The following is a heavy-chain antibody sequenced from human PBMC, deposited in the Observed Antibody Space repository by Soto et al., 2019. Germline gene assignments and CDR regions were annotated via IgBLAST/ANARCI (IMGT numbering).Heavy chain of an antibody. V-gene: IGHV4-4*02. CDR1: RGSLSSSDG. CDR2: IYHSGST. D-gene: IGHD4-17*01. CDR3: ARDYTVTTTLHYFDY. Sequence: SETMSLTWAVARGSLSSSDGWSWVRPPPGKGLEWIGEIYHSGSTNYNPSLKSRVTISVDKSKNQFSLKLSSVTAADTAVYYCARDYTVTTTLHYFDYWGQGTLVTVSS. J-gene: IGHJ4*02.